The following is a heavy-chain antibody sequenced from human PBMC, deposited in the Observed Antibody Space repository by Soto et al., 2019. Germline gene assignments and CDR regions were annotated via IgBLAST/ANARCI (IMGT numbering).Heavy chain of an antibody. Sequence: SETLSLTCTVSGGSISSYYWSWIRQPPGKGLEWIGYIYYSGSTNYNPSLKSRVTISVDTPKNQFSLKLSSVTAADTAVYYCARATYYYDSSGYYFDWWGQGTLVTVSS. CDR3: ARATYYYDSSGYYFDW. CDR1: GGSISSYY. CDR2: IYYSGST. V-gene: IGHV4-59*01. D-gene: IGHD3-22*01. J-gene: IGHJ4*02.